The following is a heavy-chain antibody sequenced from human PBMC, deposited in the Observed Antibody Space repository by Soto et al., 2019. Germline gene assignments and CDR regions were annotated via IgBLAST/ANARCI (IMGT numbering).Heavy chain of an antibody. D-gene: IGHD4-17*01. CDR3: ARSQPTVTTYDS. CDR2: IYHSGST. CDR1: GGSISSGGYS. V-gene: IGHV4-30-2*01. J-gene: IGHJ4*02. Sequence: SETLSLTCAVSGGSISSGGYSWSWIRQPPGKGLEWIGYIYHSGSTYYNPSLKSRVTISVDRSKNQFSLKLSSVTAADTAVYYCARSQPTVTTYDSWGQGTLVPVS.